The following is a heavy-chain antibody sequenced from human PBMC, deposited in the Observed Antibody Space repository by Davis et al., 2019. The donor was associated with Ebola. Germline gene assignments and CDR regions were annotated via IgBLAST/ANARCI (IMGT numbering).Heavy chain of an antibody. D-gene: IGHD6-13*01. V-gene: IGHV4-61*05. CDR1: GGSIISSSSY. CDR3: CRSSSWYGSCGY. CDR2: IYYSGST. J-gene: IGHJ4*02. Sequence: SETLSLTCTVSGGSIISSSSYWGWIRQPPGKGLEWIGYIYYSGSTYYNPSLKSRVTISVDTSKNQFSLKLSSVTAADTAVYYSCRSSSWYGSCGYWGQGTLVTVSS.